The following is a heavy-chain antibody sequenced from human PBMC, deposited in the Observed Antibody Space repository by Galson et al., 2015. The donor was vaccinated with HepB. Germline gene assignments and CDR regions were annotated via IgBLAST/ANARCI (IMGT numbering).Heavy chain of an antibody. V-gene: IGHV3-74*01. Sequence: LRLSCAASGFTFSSYWMHWVRQAPGKGLVWVSRINGDGSVTTYADSVKGRFTISRDNAKNTLYLQMNSLRAEDVAVYYCARGPSGGGTDYWGQGTLVTVSS. CDR2: INGDGSVT. J-gene: IGHJ4*02. D-gene: IGHD3-16*01. CDR3: ARGPSGGGTDY. CDR1: GFTFSSYW.